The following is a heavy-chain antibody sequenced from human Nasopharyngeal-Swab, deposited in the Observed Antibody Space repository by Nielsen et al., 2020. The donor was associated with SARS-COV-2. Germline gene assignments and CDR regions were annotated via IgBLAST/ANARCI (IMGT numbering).Heavy chain of an antibody. Sequence: SETLSLTCTVSGGSISSSSYYWGWIRQPPGKGLEWIGYIYYSGSTNYNPSLKSRVTISVDTSKNQFSLKLSSVTAADTAVYYCARARYCSSTSCYYAGGMDVWGQGTTVTVSS. J-gene: IGHJ6*02. CDR3: ARARYCSSTSCYYAGGMDV. V-gene: IGHV4-61*05. CDR2: IYYSGST. D-gene: IGHD2-2*01. CDR1: GGSISSSSYY.